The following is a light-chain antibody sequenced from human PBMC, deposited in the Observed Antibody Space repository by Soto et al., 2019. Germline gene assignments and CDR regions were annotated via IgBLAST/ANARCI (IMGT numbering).Light chain of an antibody. CDR3: QQYGSSPIT. V-gene: IGKV1-5*01. CDR1: QSISSW. J-gene: IGKJ5*01. Sequence: DIPMTQSPSTLSASVGDRVTITCRASQSISSWLAWYQQKPGKAPKLLIYDASSLESGVPSRFSGSGSGTDFTLTISRLEPEDFAVYYCQQYGSSPITFGQGTRLEIK. CDR2: DAS.